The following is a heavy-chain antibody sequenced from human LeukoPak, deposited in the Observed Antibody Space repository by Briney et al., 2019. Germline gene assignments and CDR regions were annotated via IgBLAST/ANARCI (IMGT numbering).Heavy chain of an antibody. CDR1: GFTFSSYG. CDR2: ISSSSSTI. Sequence: GGSLRLSCAASGFTFSSYGMHWVRQAPGKGLEWVSYISSSSSTIYYADSVKGRFTISRDNAKNSLYLQMNSLRAEDTAVYYCASVGGSDYWGQGTLVTVSS. CDR3: ASVGGSDY. J-gene: IGHJ4*02. V-gene: IGHV3-48*04. D-gene: IGHD1-26*01.